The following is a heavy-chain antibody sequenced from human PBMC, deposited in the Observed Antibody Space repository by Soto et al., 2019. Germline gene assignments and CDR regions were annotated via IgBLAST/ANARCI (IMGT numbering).Heavy chain of an antibody. D-gene: IGHD3-3*01. CDR3: AKTIRGTIFGVVIEPYFDY. J-gene: IGHJ4*02. CDR2: ISYDGSNK. V-gene: IGHV3-30*18. Sequence: GGSLRLSCAASGFTFSSYGMHWVRQAPGKGLEWVAVISYDGSNKYYADSVKGRFTISRDNSKNTLHLQMNSLRAEDTAVYYCAKTIRGTIFGVVIEPYFDYWGQGTLVTVSS. CDR1: GFTFSSYG.